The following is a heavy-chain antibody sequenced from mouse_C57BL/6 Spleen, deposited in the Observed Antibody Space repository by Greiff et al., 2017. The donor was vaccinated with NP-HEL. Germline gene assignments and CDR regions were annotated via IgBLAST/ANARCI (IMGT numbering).Heavy chain of an antibody. D-gene: IGHD1-1*01. CDR2: IDPSDSDT. Sequence: QVQLQQPGAELVRPGSSVKLSCKASGYTFTSYWMHWVKQRPIQGLEWIGNIDPSDSDTHYNQKFKDKATLTVDKSSSTAYMQLSSLTSEDSAVYYCACSYYYAMDYWGQGTSVTVSS. CDR1: GYTFTSYW. V-gene: IGHV1-52*01. CDR3: ACSYYYAMDY. J-gene: IGHJ4*01.